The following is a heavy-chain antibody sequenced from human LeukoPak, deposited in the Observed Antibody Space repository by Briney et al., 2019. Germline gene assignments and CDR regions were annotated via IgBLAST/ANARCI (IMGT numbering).Heavy chain of an antibody. J-gene: IGHJ4*02. CDR1: GFTFSSYG. CDR2: ISYDGSNK. D-gene: IGHD1-26*01. CDR3: AKGGSYYEHDY. Sequence: QAGRSLRLSCAASGFTFSSYGMHWVRQAPGKGLEWVAVISYDGSNKYYADSVKGRFTISRDNSKNTLYLQMNSLRAEDTAVYYCAKGGSYYEHDYWGQGTLVTVSS. V-gene: IGHV3-30*18.